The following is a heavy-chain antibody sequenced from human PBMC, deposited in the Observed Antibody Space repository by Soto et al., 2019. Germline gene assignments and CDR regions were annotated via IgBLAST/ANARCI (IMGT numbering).Heavy chain of an antibody. D-gene: IGHD3-16*01. CDR3: ARMGDVPYYYYGMDV. V-gene: IGHV1-18*01. CDR1: GYTFTSYG. Sequence: QVQLVQSGAEVKKPGASVKVSCTASGYTFTSYGITWVRQAPGQGLEWLGWINGYNGNTNYAQKLQGRVTMTTDTSTSTAYMELRSLRSDDRAVYYCARMGDVPYYYYGMDVWGQGTTVTVSS. J-gene: IGHJ6*02. CDR2: INGYNGNT.